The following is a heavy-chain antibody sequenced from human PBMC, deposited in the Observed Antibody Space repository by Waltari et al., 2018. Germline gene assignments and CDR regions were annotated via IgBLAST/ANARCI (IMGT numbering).Heavy chain of an antibody. D-gene: IGHD6-19*01. J-gene: IGHJ4*02. V-gene: IGHV3-30-3*01. CDR3: ARVNSSGW. CDR1: GFTFSSYA. CDR2: ISYDGSNQ. Sequence: QVQLVESGGGVVQPGRSLRLSCAASGFTFSSYAMHWVRQAPGKGLEWVAVISYDGSNQYYADSVKGRFTISRDNAKNTRYLQMNSLRAEDTAVYYCARVNSSGWWGQGTLVTVSS.